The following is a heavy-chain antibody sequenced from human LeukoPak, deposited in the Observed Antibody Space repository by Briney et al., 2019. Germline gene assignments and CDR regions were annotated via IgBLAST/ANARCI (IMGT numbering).Heavy chain of an antibody. Sequence: SETLSLTCTVYSESFRGGNWSWIRQTPGKGLDWSGEISVNEGINYSPSLKSRVTITVDTSKNQFSLRLTSMTAADTAVYYCARGLDRSKTGYWGQGSLVTVSS. V-gene: IGHV4-34*01. CDR1: SESFRGGN. CDR2: ISVNEGI. D-gene: IGHD1-1*01. J-gene: IGHJ4*02. CDR3: ARGLDRSKTGY.